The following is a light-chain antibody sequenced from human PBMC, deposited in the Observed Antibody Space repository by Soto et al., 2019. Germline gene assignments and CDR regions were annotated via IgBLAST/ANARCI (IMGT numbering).Light chain of an antibody. J-gene: IGKJ4*01. CDR3: HQKSPYPIT. V-gene: IGKV1-5*03. CDR1: QKISTC. Sequence: DIQMTQSPSTLSASVGERATITCRASQKISTCLAWYQQKPGNAPRLLIYKASSFEGGVPSRFSGSGSGTEFNISIRRPQADDVATYYRHQKSPYPITFGGGTTVDIK. CDR2: KAS.